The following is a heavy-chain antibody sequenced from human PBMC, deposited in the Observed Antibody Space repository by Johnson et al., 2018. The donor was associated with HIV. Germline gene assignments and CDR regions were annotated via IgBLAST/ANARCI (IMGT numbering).Heavy chain of an antibody. Sequence: VQLVESGGGVVQPGGSLRLSCAASGFTFSSYAMSWVRQAPGKGLEWVANIKQDGSEKYYVDSVKGRFTISRDNAKNSLYLQMNSLRAEDTAVYYCARISGWYSPAFDIWGQGTMVTVSS. J-gene: IGHJ3*02. CDR1: GFTFSSYA. CDR2: IKQDGSEK. V-gene: IGHV3-7*01. D-gene: IGHD6-19*01. CDR3: ARISGWYSPAFDI.